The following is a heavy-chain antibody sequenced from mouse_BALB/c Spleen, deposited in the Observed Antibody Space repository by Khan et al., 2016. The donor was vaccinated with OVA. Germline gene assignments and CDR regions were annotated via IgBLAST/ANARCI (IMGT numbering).Heavy chain of an antibody. CDR3: TRDRIDY. V-gene: IGHV1-7*01. J-gene: IGHJ2*01. CDR1: GYTFTTYW. Sequence: QVRLQQSGAELAKPGASVTMSCKASGYTFTTYWMHWVKQRPGQGLQWIVYINPTSGYTDYNEKFKDRATLSADKSSSPAYLQLSSLTSEDSAVYYCTRDRIDYWGQGTTLTVSS. CDR2: INPTSGYT.